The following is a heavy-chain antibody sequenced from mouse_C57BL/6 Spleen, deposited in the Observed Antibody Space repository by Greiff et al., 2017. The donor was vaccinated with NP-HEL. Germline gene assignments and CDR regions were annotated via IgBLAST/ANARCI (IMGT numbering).Heavy chain of an antibody. V-gene: IGHV1-50*01. CDR1: GYTFTSYW. Sequence: QVQLQQSGAELVKPGASVKLSCKASGYTFTSYWMQWVKQRPGQGLEWIGEIDPSDSYTNYNQKFKGKATLTVDTSSSTAYMQLSSLTSEDSAVYYCARTLITTNYWYFDVWGTGTTVTVSS. CDR2: IDPSDSYT. CDR3: ARTLITTNYWYFDV. J-gene: IGHJ1*03. D-gene: IGHD1-1*01.